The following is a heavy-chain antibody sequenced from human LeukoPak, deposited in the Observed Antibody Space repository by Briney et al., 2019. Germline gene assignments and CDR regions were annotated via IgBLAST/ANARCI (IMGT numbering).Heavy chain of an antibody. D-gene: IGHD4-23*01. Sequence: RTGGSLRLPCAASGFTFSSYWMNWVRHAPGKGLVWVSRIASDGSSTTYADSVKGRFSISRDNAKNTLYLQMNSLRVEDTAVYYCARGRPHGNDYWGQGTLVTVSS. V-gene: IGHV3-74*01. CDR3: ARGRPHGNDY. CDR1: GFTFSSYW. CDR2: IASDGSST. J-gene: IGHJ4*02.